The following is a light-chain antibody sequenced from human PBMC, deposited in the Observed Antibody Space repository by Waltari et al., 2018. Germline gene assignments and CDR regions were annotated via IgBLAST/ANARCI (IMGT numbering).Light chain of an antibody. CDR1: RLGTNS. CDR2: YDS. V-gene: IGLV3-21*01. J-gene: IGLJ1*01. Sequence: SYVLTQPPSVSVAPGETARITCGGSRLGTNSVHWNRQKPGQAPVLVISYDSDRPSGIPERFSGSNSGDTATLTISRVEAGDEADYYCQVWDANNEPGLFGTGTEVTV. CDR3: QVWDANNEPGL.